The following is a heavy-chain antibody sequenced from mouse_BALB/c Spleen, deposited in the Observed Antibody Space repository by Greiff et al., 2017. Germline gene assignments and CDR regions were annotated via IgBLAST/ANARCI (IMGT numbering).Heavy chain of an antibody. CDR2: ISSGSSTI. J-gene: IGHJ2*01. CDR3: ARSGLGWERNYLDY. Sequence: EVHLVESGGGLVQPGGSRKLSCAASGFTFSSFGMHWVRQAPEKGLEWVAYISSGSSTIYYADTVKGRFTISRDNPKNTLFLQMTSLRSEDTAMYYCARSGLGWERNYLDYWGQGTTLTVSS. V-gene: IGHV5-17*02. CDR1: GFTFSSFG. D-gene: IGHD3-1*01.